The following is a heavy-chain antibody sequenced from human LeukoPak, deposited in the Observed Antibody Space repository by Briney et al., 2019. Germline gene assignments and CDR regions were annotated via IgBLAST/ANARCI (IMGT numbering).Heavy chain of an antibody. CDR2: ISSSSSYI. Sequence: AGGSLRLSCAASGFTFSSYSMNWVRQAPGKGLEWVSYISSSSSYIYYADSVKGRFTISRDNAKNSLYLQMNSLRAEDTAVYYCARDSVYRGGFDYWGQGTLVTVSS. CDR3: ARDSVYRGGFDY. J-gene: IGHJ4*02. V-gene: IGHV3-21*05. D-gene: IGHD1-14*01. CDR1: GFTFSSYS.